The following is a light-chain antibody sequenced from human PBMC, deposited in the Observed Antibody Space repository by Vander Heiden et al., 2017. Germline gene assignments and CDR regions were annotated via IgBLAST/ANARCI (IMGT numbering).Light chain of an antibody. CDR2: EVS. CDR1: SSDVGSYKL. V-gene: IGLV2-23*02. Sequence: QSALPQPAFASGSPGQSLTYSCTGTSSDVGSYKLVSWYQQHPSKAPKLMIYEVSKRPSGVSNRFSGSKSGNTASLTISGLQAEDEADYYCCSYAGSPWVFGGGTKLTVL. J-gene: IGLJ3*02. CDR3: CSYAGSPWV.